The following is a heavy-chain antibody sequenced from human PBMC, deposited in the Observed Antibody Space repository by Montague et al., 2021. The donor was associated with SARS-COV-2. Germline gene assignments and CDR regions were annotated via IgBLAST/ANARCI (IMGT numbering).Heavy chain of an antibody. CDR2: IYYSWGT. D-gene: IGHD6-13*01. V-gene: IGHV4-59*01. CDR1: GGPISGYY. CDR3: ARDRFIAGGRLPHGFDP. Sequence: SETLSLTCSVSGGPISGYYWSWIRQSPGKGLEWIGYIYYSWGTIYNPSLKSRVIISVDTSKSQFSLKLSSVTAAATAVYYCARDRFIAGGRLPHGFDPWGQGTLVTVSS. J-gene: IGHJ5*02.